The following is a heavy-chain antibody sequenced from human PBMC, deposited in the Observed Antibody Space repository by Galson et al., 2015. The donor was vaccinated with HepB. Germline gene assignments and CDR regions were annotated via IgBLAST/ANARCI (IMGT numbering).Heavy chain of an antibody. CDR1: GFTFSSYA. J-gene: IGHJ4*02. Sequence: SLRLSCAASGFTFSSYAMHWVRQAPGKGLEWVAVISYDGSNKYYADSVKGRFTISRDNSKNTLYLQMNSLRAEDTAVYYCARVQRLIVGATHFDYWGQGTLVTVSS. CDR2: ISYDGSNK. D-gene: IGHD1-26*01. V-gene: IGHV3-30*04. CDR3: ARVQRLIVGATHFDY.